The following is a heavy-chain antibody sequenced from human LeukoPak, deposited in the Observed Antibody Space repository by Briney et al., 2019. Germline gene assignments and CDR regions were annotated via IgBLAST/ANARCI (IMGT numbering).Heavy chain of an antibody. D-gene: IGHD3-9*01. J-gene: IGHJ5*02. CDR1: GFTFSTYE. CDR2: ISSSGSVT. CDR3: ARALRYFDWLSTSPEYNWFDP. V-gene: IGHV3-48*03. Sequence: GGSLRLSCAASGFTFSTYEMIWVRQAPGKGLEWVSYISSSGSVTYYADSVRGRFSIYRDNANNSLYLQMNSLRAEDTAVYYCARALRYFDWLSTSPEYNWFDPWGQGTLVTVSS.